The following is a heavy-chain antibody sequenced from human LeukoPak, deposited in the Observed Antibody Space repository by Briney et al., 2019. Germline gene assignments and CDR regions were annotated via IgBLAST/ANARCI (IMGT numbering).Heavy chain of an antibody. V-gene: IGHV3-7*01. Sequence: PGGSLRLSCAASGFTFSSYWMGWVRQAPGKGLEWVAKIKPDGSEKDHVDSVKGRFTISRDNAKDSLYLQLNSLRTEDTAVYYCARGKPLLIYSSSWYTDYMDVWGKGTTVTVSS. CDR3: ARGKPLLIYSSSWYTDYMDV. CDR2: IKPDGSEK. D-gene: IGHD6-13*01. CDR1: GFTFSSYW. J-gene: IGHJ6*03.